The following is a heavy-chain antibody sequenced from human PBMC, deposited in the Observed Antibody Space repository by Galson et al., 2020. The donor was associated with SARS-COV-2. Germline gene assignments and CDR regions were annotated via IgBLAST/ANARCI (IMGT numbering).Heavy chain of an antibody. CDR1: GFTFSSYA. CDR2: ISYDGSNK. J-gene: IGHJ4*02. D-gene: IGHD1-26*01. CDR3: ARAHSGSYFSYFDY. V-gene: IGHV3-30*04. Sequence: SLRLSCAASGFTFSSYAMHWVRQAPGKGLEWVAVISYDGSNKYYADSVKGRFTISRDNSKNTLYLQMNSLRAEDTAVYYCARAHSGSYFSYFDYWGQGTLVTVSS.